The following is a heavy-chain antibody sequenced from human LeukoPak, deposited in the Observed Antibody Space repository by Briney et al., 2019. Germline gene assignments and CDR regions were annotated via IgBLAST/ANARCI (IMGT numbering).Heavy chain of an antibody. CDR2: ISWDGGIT. D-gene: IGHD2-15*01. CDR3: AKGRCSGGSCYYFDY. Sequence: PGGSLRLSCAASGFTFDDYAMHWVRQAPGKGLEWVSLISWDGGITYYADSVKGRFTISRDNSKNSLYLQMNSLRAEDTALYYCAKGRCSGGSCYYFDYWGQGTLVTVSS. J-gene: IGHJ4*02. CDR1: GFTFDDYA. V-gene: IGHV3-43D*03.